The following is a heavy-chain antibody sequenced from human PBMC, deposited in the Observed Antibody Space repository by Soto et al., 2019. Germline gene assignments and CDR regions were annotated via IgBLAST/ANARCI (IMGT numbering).Heavy chain of an antibody. J-gene: IGHJ5*01. CDR2: IYYGGNT. V-gene: IGHV4-59*01. CDR1: GGSISSSY. D-gene: IGHD3-16*01. CDR3: ARGGNWFDS. Sequence: SETLSLTCTVPGGSISSSYWSWIRQPPGKGLEWIGYIYYGGNTRYIPSLRSRVTISLDTSKNQFSLNLSSVTAADTAVYYCARGGNWFDSWGQGTLVTVSS.